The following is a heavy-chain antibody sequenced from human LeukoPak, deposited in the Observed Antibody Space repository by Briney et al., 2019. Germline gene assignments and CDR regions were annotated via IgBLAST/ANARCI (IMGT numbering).Heavy chain of an antibody. Sequence: PGGSLRLSCAASGFTFSSYSMNWVRQAPGKGLEWVSSISSSSSYIYYADSVKGRFTISRDNAKNSLYLQMNSLRAEDTAVYYCARGTYYYGSGSPTTSDYWGQGTLVTVSS. D-gene: IGHD3-10*01. V-gene: IGHV3-21*01. CDR3: ARGTYYYGSGSPTTSDY. CDR1: GFTFSSYS. J-gene: IGHJ4*02. CDR2: ISSSSSYI.